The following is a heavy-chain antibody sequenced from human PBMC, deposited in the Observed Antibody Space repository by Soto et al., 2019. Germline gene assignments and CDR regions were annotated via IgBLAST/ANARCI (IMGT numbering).Heavy chain of an antibody. CDR3: AREKTSYGLEV. J-gene: IGHJ6*02. V-gene: IGHV1-8*01. Sequence: QVQLVQSGAEVKKPGASVKVSCKASGYTFTSYDINWVRQATGQGLEWMGWMNPNSGNTGYAQKFQGRLTMTRNTSLSIAYRELSSMRSENTAVYYCAREKTSYGLEVWGQGTTVTVSS. CDR1: GYTFTSYD. CDR2: MNPNSGNT.